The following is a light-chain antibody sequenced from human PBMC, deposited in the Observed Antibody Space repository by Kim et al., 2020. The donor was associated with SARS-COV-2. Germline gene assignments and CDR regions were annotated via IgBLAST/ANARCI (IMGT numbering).Light chain of an antibody. J-gene: IGLJ1*01. Sequence: VSPGQTASITCSGDKLGDKYACWYQQKPGQSPVLVIYQDSKRPSGIPERFSGSNSGNTATLTISGTQAMDEADYYCQAWDSTSYVFGTGTKVTVL. CDR1: KLGDKY. CDR2: QDS. V-gene: IGLV3-1*01. CDR3: QAWDSTSYV.